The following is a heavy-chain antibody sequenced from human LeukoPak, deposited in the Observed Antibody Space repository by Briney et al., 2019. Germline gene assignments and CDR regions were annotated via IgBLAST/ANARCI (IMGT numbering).Heavy chain of an antibody. V-gene: IGHV3-9*01. CDR2: ISWNSGSI. D-gene: IGHD5-12*01. J-gene: IGHJ6*02. Sequence: GGSLRLSCAASGFTFDDYAMHWVRQAPGKGLEWVSGISWNSGSIGYADSVKGRFTISRDNAKNSLYLQMNSLRAEDTALYYCARDRGYSGYDLYGMDVWGQGTTVTVSS. CDR1: GFTFDDYA. CDR3: ARDRGYSGYDLYGMDV.